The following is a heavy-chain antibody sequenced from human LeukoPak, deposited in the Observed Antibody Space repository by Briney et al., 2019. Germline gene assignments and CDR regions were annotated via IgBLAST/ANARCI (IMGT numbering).Heavy chain of an antibody. CDR1: GGSISSYY. Sequence: KASETLSLTCTVSGGSISSYYWSWIRQPPGKGLEWIGYIYYSGSTNYNPSLKSRVTISVDMSKNQFSLKLSSVTAADTAVYYCARHPYYYYGMDVWGQGTTVTVSS. V-gene: IGHV4-59*08. CDR2: IYYSGST. CDR3: ARHPYYYYGMDV. J-gene: IGHJ6*02.